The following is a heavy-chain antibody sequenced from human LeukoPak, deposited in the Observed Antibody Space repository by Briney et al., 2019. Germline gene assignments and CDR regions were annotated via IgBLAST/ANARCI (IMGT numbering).Heavy chain of an antibody. J-gene: IGHJ5*02. Sequence: ASVKVSCKASGYTFIDYYIHWVRQAPGQGLEWMGWINPNSGGTSYAQKFQGRVTLTTDTSTSTAYMELRSLRSDDTAVYYCARVLYGSGSYYNDYNWFDPWGQGTLVTVSS. CDR2: INPNSGGT. CDR3: ARVLYGSGSYYNDYNWFDP. V-gene: IGHV1-2*02. CDR1: GYTFIDYY. D-gene: IGHD3-10*01.